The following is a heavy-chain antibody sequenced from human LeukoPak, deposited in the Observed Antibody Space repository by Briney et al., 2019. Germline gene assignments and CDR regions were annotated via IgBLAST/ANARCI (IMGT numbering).Heavy chain of an antibody. J-gene: IGHJ4*02. D-gene: IGHD6-13*01. CDR1: GGSISSGGYY. CDR2: IYYTGST. Sequence: PSETLSLTCTVSGGSISSGGYYWSWIRQHPGKGLEWIGYIYYTGSTYYNPSLKSRVTISVDTSRNHFSLNLSSVLAADTAVYYCARSAGNGKFDYWGQGTLVTVSS. CDR3: ARSAGNGKFDY. V-gene: IGHV4-31*03.